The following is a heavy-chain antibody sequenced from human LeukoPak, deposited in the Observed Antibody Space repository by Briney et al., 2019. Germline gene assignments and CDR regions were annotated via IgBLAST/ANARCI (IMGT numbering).Heavy chain of an antibody. V-gene: IGHV3-21*01. Sequence: PGGSLRRSCAAYGFTFSSYSMNWVRQAQGKGLEWVSSISSSSSYIYYADSVKGRFTISRDNAKNSLYLQMNSLRAEDTAVYYCAREWDIVVVPAAMRGYYYYGMDVWGKGTTVTVSS. CDR3: AREWDIVVVPAAMRGYYYYGMDV. D-gene: IGHD2-2*01. J-gene: IGHJ6*04. CDR2: ISSSSSYI. CDR1: GFTFSSYS.